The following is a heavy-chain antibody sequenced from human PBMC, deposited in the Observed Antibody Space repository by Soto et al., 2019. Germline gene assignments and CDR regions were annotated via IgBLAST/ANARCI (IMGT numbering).Heavy chain of an antibody. V-gene: IGHV3-23*01. D-gene: IGHD4-17*01. Sequence: EVQLLESGGGLVQPGGSLRLSCAASGFTFSSYAMSWVRQAPGKGLEWVSAISGSGGSTYYADSGKGRFTISRDNSKNTLYLQMNSLRAEDTAVYYCAKDKGVDYGDYVGYYYYYGMDVWGQGTTVTVSS. J-gene: IGHJ6*02. CDR3: AKDKGVDYGDYVGYYYYYGMDV. CDR2: ISGSGGST. CDR1: GFTFSSYA.